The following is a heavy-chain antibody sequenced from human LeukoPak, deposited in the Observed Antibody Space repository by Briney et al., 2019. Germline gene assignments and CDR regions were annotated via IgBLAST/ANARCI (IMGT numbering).Heavy chain of an antibody. CDR1: GGTFSSYA. Sequence: SVKVSCKASGGTFSSYAISWVRQAPGQGLEWMGRIIPILGIANYAQKFQGRVTMTRDTSTSTVYMELSSLRSEDTAAYYCARANWFDPWGQGTLVTVSS. CDR2: IIPILGIA. V-gene: IGHV1-69*04. J-gene: IGHJ5*02. CDR3: ARANWFDP.